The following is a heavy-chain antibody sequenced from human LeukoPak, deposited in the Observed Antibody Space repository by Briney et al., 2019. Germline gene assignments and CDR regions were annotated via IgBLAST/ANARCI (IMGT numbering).Heavy chain of an antibody. J-gene: IGHJ3*02. CDR2: LYSGGST. CDR3: ARGSGAFDAFDI. Sequence: GGSLRLSCAASGFTVSSNYMSWVRQAPGKGLEWVSVLYSGGSTYYADSVKGRFTISRDNAKNSLYLQMNSLRAEDTAVYYCARGSGAFDAFDIWGQGTMVTVSS. D-gene: IGHD1-26*01. CDR1: GFTVSSNY. V-gene: IGHV3-53*01.